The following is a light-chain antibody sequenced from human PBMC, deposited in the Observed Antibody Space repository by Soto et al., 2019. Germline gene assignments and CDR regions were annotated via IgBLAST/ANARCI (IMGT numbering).Light chain of an antibody. Sequence: EIVLTQSPGSLSLSPGERATLSCRASQSVDSSFFAWYQQKPGQATRLLIYGASNRATGIPDRFSGRGSGTDFTLTITGLEPEDFAVYYCQQYVSSVTFGQGTKVEIK. CDR3: QQYVSSVT. CDR2: GAS. CDR1: QSVDSSF. V-gene: IGKV3-20*01. J-gene: IGKJ1*01.